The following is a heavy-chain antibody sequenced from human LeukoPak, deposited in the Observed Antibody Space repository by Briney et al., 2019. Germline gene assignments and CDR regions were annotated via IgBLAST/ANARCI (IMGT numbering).Heavy chain of an antibody. Sequence: GGSLRLSCAASGFTFSSYAMHWVRQAPGKGLEWVAVISYDGSNKYSADSVKGRFTISRDNSKNTLYLQMNSLRAEDTAVYYRATTSRIKLRGGYFDYWGQGTLVTVSS. CDR3: ATTSRIKLRGGYFDY. CDR1: GFTFSSYA. J-gene: IGHJ4*02. CDR2: ISYDGSNK. V-gene: IGHV3-30*01. D-gene: IGHD5-18*01.